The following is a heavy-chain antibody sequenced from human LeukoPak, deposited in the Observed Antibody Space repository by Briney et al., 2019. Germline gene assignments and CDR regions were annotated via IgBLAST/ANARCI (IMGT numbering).Heavy chain of an antibody. V-gene: IGHV4-38-2*01. CDR1: GYSISSGYY. D-gene: IGHD2-2*01. CDR2: IYYSGST. Sequence: SETLSLTCAVSGYSISSGYYWGWIRQPPGKGLEWIGSIYYSGSTYYNPSLKSRVTISVDTSKNQFSLKLSSVTAADTAVYYCARVAAAMNDYWGQGTLVTVSS. J-gene: IGHJ4*02. CDR3: ARVAAAMNDY.